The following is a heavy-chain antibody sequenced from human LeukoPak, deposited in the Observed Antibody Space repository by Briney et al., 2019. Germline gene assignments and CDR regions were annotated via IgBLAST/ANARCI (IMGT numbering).Heavy chain of an antibody. D-gene: IGHD5-18*01. CDR2: IYYSGST. V-gene: IGHV4-59*01. CDR1: GGSISSYY. CDR3: ARASIQLWPHYYFDY. Sequence: SETLSLTCTVSGGSISSYYWSWIRQPPGKGLEWIGYIYYSGSTNYNPSLKSRVTISVDTSKNQFPLKLSSVTAADTAVYYCARASIQLWPHYYFDYWGQGTLVTVSS. J-gene: IGHJ4*02.